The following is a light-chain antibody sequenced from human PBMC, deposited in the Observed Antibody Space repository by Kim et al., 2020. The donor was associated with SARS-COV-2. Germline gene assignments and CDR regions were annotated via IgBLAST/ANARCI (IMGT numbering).Light chain of an antibody. CDR1: HSLLHSNGYHY. J-gene: IGKJ1*01. V-gene: IGKV2-28*01. Sequence: EPASISAMSRHSLLHSNGYHYLDWYQKKPVQSPQLLIDLGSSRASGVPDRFGGSGSGTDFTLEISRVEAEDVVVYYFMQALQRWTFDQGSKV. CDR2: LGS. CDR3: MQALQRWT.